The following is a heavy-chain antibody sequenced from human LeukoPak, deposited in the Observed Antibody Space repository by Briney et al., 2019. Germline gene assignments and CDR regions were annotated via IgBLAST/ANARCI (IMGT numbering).Heavy chain of an antibody. Sequence: SVKVSCKASGGTFSSYAISWVRQAPGQGLEWMGGIIPIFGTANYAQKFQGRATITTDESTSTAYMELSSLRSEDTAVYFCASIVVGATLDAFDIWGQGTMVTVSS. CDR2: IIPIFGTA. CDR1: GGTFSSYA. V-gene: IGHV1-69*05. D-gene: IGHD1-26*01. CDR3: ASIVVGATLDAFDI. J-gene: IGHJ3*02.